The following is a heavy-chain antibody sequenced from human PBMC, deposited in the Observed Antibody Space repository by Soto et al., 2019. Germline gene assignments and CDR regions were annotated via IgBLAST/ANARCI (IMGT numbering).Heavy chain of an antibody. CDR3: ARARPRVDFWSGYSRANWFDP. CDR2: INAGNGNT. CDR1: GYTFTSYA. Sequence: GASVKVSCKASGYTFTSYAMHWVRQAPGQRLAWMGWINAGNGNTKYSQKFQGRVTITRDTSASTAYMELSSLRSEDTAVYYCARARPRVDFWSGYSRANWFDPWGQGTLVTVSS. D-gene: IGHD3-3*01. V-gene: IGHV1-3*01. J-gene: IGHJ5*02.